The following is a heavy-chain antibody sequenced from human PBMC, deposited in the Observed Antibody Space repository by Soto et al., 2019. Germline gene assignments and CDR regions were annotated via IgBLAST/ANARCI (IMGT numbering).Heavy chain of an antibody. CDR1: GFTFSSYS. D-gene: IGHD6-19*01. Sequence: GGSLRLSCAASGFTFSSYSMNWVRQAPGKGLEWVSSISSSSSYIYYADSVKGRFTISRDNAKNSLYLQMNSLRAEDTAVYYCARDPPLYSSGWNYFDYWGQGTLVTVSS. CDR2: ISSSSSYI. J-gene: IGHJ4*02. V-gene: IGHV3-21*01. CDR3: ARDPPLYSSGWNYFDY.